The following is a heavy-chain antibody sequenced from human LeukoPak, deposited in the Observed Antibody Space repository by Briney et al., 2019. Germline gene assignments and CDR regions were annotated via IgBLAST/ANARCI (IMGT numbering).Heavy chain of an antibody. V-gene: IGHV1-2*02. Sequence: ASVKVSCKASGYTFTNYDINWVRQATGQGLEWMGWMNPNSGASNYAQKFQGRVTMTRDTSISTAYMELSSLRSDDTAVYYCAREAFTTVTTATDAFDFWGQGTMVTVSS. D-gene: IGHD4-17*01. CDR3: AREAFTTVTTATDAFDF. CDR2: MNPNSGAS. J-gene: IGHJ3*01. CDR1: GYTFTNYD.